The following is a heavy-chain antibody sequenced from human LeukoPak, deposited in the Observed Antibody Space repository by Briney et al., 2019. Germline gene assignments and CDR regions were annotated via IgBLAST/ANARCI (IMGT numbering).Heavy chain of an antibody. CDR1: GFTFSSYS. Sequence: GGSLRLSCAASGFTFSSYSMNWVRQAPGKGLEWVSSISSSSSYKYYADRVKGRFTNSRDNAKNLRYRQMNSLRAEDTAVYYGGTKYRSGFDYWGQRTLVTVSS. D-gene: IGHD6-19*01. CDR3: GTKYRSGFDY. V-gene: IGHV3-21*01. CDR2: ISSSSSYK. J-gene: IGHJ4*02.